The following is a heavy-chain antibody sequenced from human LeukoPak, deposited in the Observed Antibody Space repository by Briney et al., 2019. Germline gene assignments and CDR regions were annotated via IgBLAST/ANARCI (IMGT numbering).Heavy chain of an antibody. CDR3: ARDQRPYCGGECYCAIDL. CDR1: GFTFSSHS. J-gene: IGHJ3*01. D-gene: IGHD2-21*01. V-gene: IGHV3-48*01. Sequence: GGSLRLSCEASGFTFSSHSMTWVRQAPGKTLEWISYICHTGSRAHYADSVRGRFTISRDNAKNSLYLQMNSLPVEDTAVYYCARDQRPYCGGECYCAIDLWGRGTLVTVSS. CDR2: ICHTGSRA.